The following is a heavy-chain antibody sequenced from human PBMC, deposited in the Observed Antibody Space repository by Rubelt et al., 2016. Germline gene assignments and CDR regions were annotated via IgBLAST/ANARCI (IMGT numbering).Heavy chain of an antibody. CDR1: GFTFSSHG. V-gene: IGHV3-33*01. CDR2: IWSDGSDQ. J-gene: IGHJ4*02. Sequence: VQLVESGGGVVQPGKSLRLSCAASGFTFSSHGMHWVRQAPGKGLEWVAVIWSDGSDQKYADSVKGRFTISRGNSMHTLYLRMNSLRAEDTAVYYCARVDSGWKLFDYWGQGTLVTVSS. CDR3: ARVDSGWKLFDY. D-gene: IGHD6-19*01.